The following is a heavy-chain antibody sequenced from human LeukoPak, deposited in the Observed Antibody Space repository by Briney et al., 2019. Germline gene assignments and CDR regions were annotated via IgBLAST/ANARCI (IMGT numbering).Heavy chain of an antibody. CDR1: GGSLSGYY. CDR2: INHSGST. Sequence: PSETLSLTCAVYGGSLSGYYWSWLRQPPGKGLEWIGEINHSGSTNYNPSLKSRVTISVDTSKHQFSLKLSSVTAADTAVYYCARGLSSYYDFWSGHNWFDPWGQGTLVTVSS. J-gene: IGHJ5*02. V-gene: IGHV4-34*01. D-gene: IGHD3-3*01. CDR3: ARGLSSYYDFWSGHNWFDP.